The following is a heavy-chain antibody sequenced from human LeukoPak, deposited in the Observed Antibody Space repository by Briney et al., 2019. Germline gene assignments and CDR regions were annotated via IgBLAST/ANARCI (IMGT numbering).Heavy chain of an antibody. CDR3: AGGGGGMWLGICDY. V-gene: IGHV4-59*01. CDR1: GASISSYY. Sequence: SETLSLTCTVSGASISSYYWIWIRQSPGRGLEWIGYIHYSGSTNYNPSLKSRATISVDTSKNQFSLRLNSVTAADTAVYYCAGGGGGMWLGICDYWGQGSLVTVSS. D-gene: IGHD3-10*01. J-gene: IGHJ4*02. CDR2: IHYSGST.